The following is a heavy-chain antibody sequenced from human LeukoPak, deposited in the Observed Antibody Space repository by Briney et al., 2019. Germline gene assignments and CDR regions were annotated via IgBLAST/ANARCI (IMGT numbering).Heavy chain of an antibody. CDR2: INHSGST. CDR1: GGSFSGYY. CDR3: ATSNSDEYNWFDP. D-gene: IGHD6-6*01. Sequence: KSSETLSLTCAVYGGSFSGYYWSWIRQPPGKGLEWIGEINHSGSTNYNPSLKGRVTISVDTSKNQFSLKLSSVTAADTAVYYCATSNSDEYNWFDPWGQGTLVTVSS. J-gene: IGHJ5*02. V-gene: IGHV4-34*01.